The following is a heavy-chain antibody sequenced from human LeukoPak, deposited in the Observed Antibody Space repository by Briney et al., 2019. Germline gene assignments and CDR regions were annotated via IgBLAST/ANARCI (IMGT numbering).Heavy chain of an antibody. V-gene: IGHV4-31*03. Sequence: SQTLSLTCTVSGGSISSDGYYWSWLRQHLGTGLEWIGFIYYSGSTDYNPSLKSRVTISVDTSKNQFSLKLRAVTAADTAVYYCARGTRDSGYYPPVAHDYWGQGTLVTVSS. D-gene: IGHD4-17*01. CDR1: GGSISSDGYY. CDR2: IYYSGST. J-gene: IGHJ4*02. CDR3: ARGTRDSGYYPPVAHDY.